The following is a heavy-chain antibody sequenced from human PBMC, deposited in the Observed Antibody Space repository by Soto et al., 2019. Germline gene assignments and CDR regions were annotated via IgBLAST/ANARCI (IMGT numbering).Heavy chain of an antibody. CDR3: ARSRETFDY. J-gene: IGHJ4*02. CDR2: IWYDGSEK. CDR1: GFTFSNFG. V-gene: IGHV3-33*01. D-gene: IGHD1-26*01. Sequence: LRLSCAASGFTFSNFGMHWVRQAPGKGLEWVAFIWYDGSEKYNADSVQGRFTISRDNSKNTLYLQMNSLRAEDTAIYYCARSRETFDYWGQGTLVTVSS.